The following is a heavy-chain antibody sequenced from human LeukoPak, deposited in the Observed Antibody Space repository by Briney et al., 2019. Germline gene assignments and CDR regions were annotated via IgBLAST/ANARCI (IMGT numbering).Heavy chain of an antibody. D-gene: IGHD3-10*02. CDR1: XXXXXXXX. Sequence: GGSXRLSCAAXXXXXXXXXXXXVXXXXXXXXEXXSXIXSGGSTYYAXSVKGRFTISRDNSKNTLYLQMNSLRAEDTAVYYCARGYVQGXWGQGTLVTVSS. J-gene: IGHJ4*02. V-gene: IGHV3-66*01. CDR3: ARGYVQGX. CDR2: IXSGGST.